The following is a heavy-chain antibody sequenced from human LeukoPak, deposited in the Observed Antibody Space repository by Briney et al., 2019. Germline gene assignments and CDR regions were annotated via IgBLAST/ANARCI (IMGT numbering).Heavy chain of an antibody. V-gene: IGHV4-4*02. Sequence: PSETLSLTCAVSGGSISSSNWWSWVRQPPGKGLEWIGEIYHSGSTNYNPSLKSRVTISVDTSKNQFSLKLSSVTAADTAVYYCARRAYDSSGYYGDYYYYMDVWGKGTTVTISS. CDR2: IYHSGST. J-gene: IGHJ6*03. CDR1: GGSISSSNW. CDR3: ARRAYDSSGYYGDYYYYMDV. D-gene: IGHD3-22*01.